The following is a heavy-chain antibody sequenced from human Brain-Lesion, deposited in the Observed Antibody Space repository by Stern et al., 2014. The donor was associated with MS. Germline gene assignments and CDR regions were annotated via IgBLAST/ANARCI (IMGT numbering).Heavy chain of an antibody. CDR2: FDPEDGET. CDR3: ATLSPGAGGNYYRHFDY. Sequence: DQLVESGAEVKKPGASVKVSSKVSGYTLTELSMHWVRQAPRKGLEWMGGFDPEDGETIYAQKFQGRVTMTEDTSTDTAYMELSSLRSEDTAVYYCATLSPGAGGNYYRHFDYWGQGTLVTVSS. J-gene: IGHJ4*02. CDR1: GYTLTELS. D-gene: IGHD1-26*01. V-gene: IGHV1-24*01.